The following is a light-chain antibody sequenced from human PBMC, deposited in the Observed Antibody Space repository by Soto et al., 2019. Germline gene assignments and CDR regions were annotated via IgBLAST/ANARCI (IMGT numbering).Light chain of an antibody. J-gene: IGKJ1*01. CDR3: QQYSKYFPWT. CDR1: QSISNW. V-gene: IGKV1-5*01. Sequence: DIQMTQSPSTLSASVGDRVTITCRASQSISNWLAWYQQKPGKAPNLLIYDASNLEGGVPSRFSGSGSGTEFTLSISSLQPDDFATYYCQQYSKYFPWTFGQGTKVEIK. CDR2: DAS.